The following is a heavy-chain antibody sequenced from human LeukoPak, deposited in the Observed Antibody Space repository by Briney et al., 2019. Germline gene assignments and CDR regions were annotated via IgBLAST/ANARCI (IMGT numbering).Heavy chain of an antibody. Sequence: GALRLSCAASGFTFSSYGMHWVRQAPGKGLEWEGVISYDGSNKYYADSVKGRFTISRDNSKNTLYLQMNSLRAEDTAVYYCAKGPGWLQLSFRVAADYWGQGTLVTVSS. V-gene: IGHV3-30*18. CDR1: GFTFSSYG. J-gene: IGHJ4*02. CDR2: ISYDGSNK. D-gene: IGHD5-24*01. CDR3: AKGPGWLQLSFRVAADY.